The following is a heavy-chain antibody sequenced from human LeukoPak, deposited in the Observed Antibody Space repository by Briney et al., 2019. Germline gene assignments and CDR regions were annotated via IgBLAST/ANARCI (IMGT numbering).Heavy chain of an antibody. D-gene: IGHD3-22*01. CDR2: MNPSGST. J-gene: IGHJ6*03. CDR1: GGSFSGYY. Sequence: SETLPLTCAVYGGSFSGYYWTWIRQTPEKGLEWLGEMNPSGSTSYNPSLKSRVTISVDTSKNQFSLKLSSVTAADTAVYYCARGRQDVTMIVVVMTAVSYYLDVWGKGTTVTVS. V-gene: IGHV4-34*01. CDR3: ARGRQDVTMIVVVMTAVSYYLDV.